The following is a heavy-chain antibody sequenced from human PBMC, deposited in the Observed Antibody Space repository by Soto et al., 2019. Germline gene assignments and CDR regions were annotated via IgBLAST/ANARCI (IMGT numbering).Heavy chain of an antibody. CDR3: ARLVDTAMVIATQFDY. J-gene: IGHJ4*02. CDR2: IKYSGTT. D-gene: IGHD5-18*01. V-gene: IGHV4-39*01. Sequence: PSETLSLTCTVSGGSISSSRCHWGWIRQPPGKGLEWIASIKYSGTTFYNPSLKSRVTISVDTSKNQFSLKLSSVTAADTAVYYCARLVDTAMVIATQFDYWGQGTLVTVSS. CDR1: GGSISSSRCH.